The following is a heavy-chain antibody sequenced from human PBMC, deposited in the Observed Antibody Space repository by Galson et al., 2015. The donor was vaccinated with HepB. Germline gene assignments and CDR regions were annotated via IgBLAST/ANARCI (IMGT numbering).Heavy chain of an antibody. CDR1: EFSFSDAW. D-gene: IGHD3-10*01. J-gene: IGHJ6*02. CDR3: ARDRGAEYYYYGMDV. V-gene: IGHV3-11*01. CDR2: ITSSGGTI. Sequence: SLRLSCAASEFSFSDAWMSWVRQAPGKGLEWISYITSSGGTIYYADSVRGRFTISRDNAKNSLYLQMNSLRAEDTAVYYCARDRGAEYYYYGMDVWGQGTTVTVSS.